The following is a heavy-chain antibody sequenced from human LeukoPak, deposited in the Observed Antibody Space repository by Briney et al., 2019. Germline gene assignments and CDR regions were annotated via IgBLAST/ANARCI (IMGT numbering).Heavy chain of an antibody. CDR2: IKQDGSEK. J-gene: IGHJ4*02. CDR1: GFSVSGYW. Sequence: GGSLRLSCAVSGFSVSGYWMTWVRQAPGKGLEWVANIKQDGSEKNYVDSVKGRFTISRDNAENSLFLQMNSLRVEDTAVYYCARSGGGYFDWLLLLWGQGTLVTVSS. V-gene: IGHV3-7*03. D-gene: IGHD3-9*01. CDR3: ARSGGGYFDWLLLL.